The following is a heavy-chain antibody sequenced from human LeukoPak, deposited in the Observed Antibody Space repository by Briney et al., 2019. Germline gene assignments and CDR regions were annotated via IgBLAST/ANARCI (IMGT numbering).Heavy chain of an antibody. D-gene: IGHD6-6*01. CDR2: INQDGTKE. CDR1: GFTFSAHW. V-gene: IGHV3-7*01. J-gene: IGHJ4*02. Sequence: PGGSLRLSCAASGFTFSAHWMTWVRQIPGKGLEWVANINQDGTKEDYVGSVKGRFTISRDNARNSLYLEMNSLRAEDTAVYLCARILLWDTSSSPYRHFDSWGQGTLVTVSA. CDR3: ARILLWDTSSSPYRHFDS.